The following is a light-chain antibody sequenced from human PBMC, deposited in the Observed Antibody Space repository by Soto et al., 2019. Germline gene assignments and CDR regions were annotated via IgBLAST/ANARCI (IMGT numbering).Light chain of an antibody. CDR1: QSISTY. V-gene: IGKV1-39*01. J-gene: IGKJ1*01. Sequence: DIQRNQTPSSVSASIKNRVTITCRASQSISTYLNWYQQRPGKAPKLLILGASTLRSGVPSRFSCCGSGTDFTLTILRSQPADCTTHYCPLSSSNPQPFGEGTKVDIK. CDR2: GAS. CDR3: PLSSSNPQP.